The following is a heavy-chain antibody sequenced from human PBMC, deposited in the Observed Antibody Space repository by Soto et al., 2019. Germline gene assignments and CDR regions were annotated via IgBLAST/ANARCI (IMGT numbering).Heavy chain of an antibody. CDR2: IKQDGSEK. D-gene: IGHD5-18*01. CDR1: GFTFSSYW. CDR3: ARDNWIQLWSTYYYYGMDV. Sequence: QPGGSLRLSCAASGFTFSSYWMSWVRQAPGKGLEWVANIKQDGSEKYYVDSVKGRFTISRDNAKNSLYLQMNSLRAEDTAVYYCARDNWIQLWSTYYYYGMDVWGQGTTVTVSS. J-gene: IGHJ6*02. V-gene: IGHV3-7*03.